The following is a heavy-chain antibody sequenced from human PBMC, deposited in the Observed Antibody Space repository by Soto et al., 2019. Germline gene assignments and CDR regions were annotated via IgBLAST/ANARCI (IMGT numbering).Heavy chain of an antibody. J-gene: IGHJ6*02. CDR3: ARDDTVVLPAVRLTGYYYGMDV. D-gene: IGHD3-10*01. CDR1: GGTFSRHA. Sequence: GASVKVSCKASGGTFSRHAISWVRQAPGQRLEWMGGIIPIFGTPNYAQKFEGRVTITADESTKTAYMELSSLTSEDTAVYFCARDDTVVLPAVRLTGYYYGMDVWGQGTAVTVSS. V-gene: IGHV1-69*13. CDR2: IIPIFGTP.